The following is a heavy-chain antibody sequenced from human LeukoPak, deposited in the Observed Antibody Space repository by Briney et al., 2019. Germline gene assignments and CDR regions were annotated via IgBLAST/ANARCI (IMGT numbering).Heavy chain of an antibody. CDR2: IYYSGST. CDR3: ARDVYAGGAVYWFDP. J-gene: IGHJ5*02. V-gene: IGHV4-59*12. Sequence: SETLSLTCTVSGGSISSYYWSWIRQPPGKGLEWIGYIYYSGSTNYNPSLKSRVTISVDTSKNQFSLNLSSVTAADTAVYYCARDVYAGGAVYWFDPWGQGTLVTVSS. D-gene: IGHD3-16*01. CDR1: GGSISSYY.